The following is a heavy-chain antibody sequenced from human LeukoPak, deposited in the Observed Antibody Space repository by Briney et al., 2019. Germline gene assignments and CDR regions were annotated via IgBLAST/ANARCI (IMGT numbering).Heavy chain of an antibody. J-gene: IGHJ4*02. D-gene: IGHD1-26*01. CDR2: INPNSGGT. V-gene: IGHV1-2*02. CDR3: AWGATFLSPVYDY. Sequence: ASVKVSCKASGYTFTGHYMHWVRQAPGQGLEWMGWINPNSGGTNYAQKFQGRVTMTRDTSISTAYMELSRLRSDDTAVYYCAWGATFLSPVYDYWGQGALVTVSS. CDR1: GYTFTGHY.